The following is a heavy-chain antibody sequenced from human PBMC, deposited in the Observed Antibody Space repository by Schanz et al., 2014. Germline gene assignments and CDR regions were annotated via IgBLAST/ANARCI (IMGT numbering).Heavy chain of an antibody. V-gene: IGHV4-4*07. J-gene: IGHJ2*01. CDR3: ARDTTWRLDL. D-gene: IGHD1-1*01. CDR2: VFPNGIT. Sequence: QVQLQESGPGLLKPSETLSLTCTVSGGSIRSYFWSWIRQPAGKALEWVGRVFPNGITNYNPSLKSRVTISLDTSKNQFSLPLTVLTAADTAVYYCARDTTWRLDLWGRGTLVTVSS. CDR1: GGSIRSYF.